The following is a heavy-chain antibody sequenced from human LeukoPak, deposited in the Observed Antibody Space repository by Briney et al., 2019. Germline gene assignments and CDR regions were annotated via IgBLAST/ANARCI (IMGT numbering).Heavy chain of an antibody. Sequence: SETLSLTCTVSGGSISSYYWSWIRQPPGKGLEWIGYIYYSGSTNYNPSLKSRVTISVDTSKNQFSLKLSSVTAADTAVYYCASASYYYDRSGYYYEYYFDYWGQGTLVTVSS. J-gene: IGHJ4*02. CDR3: ASASYYYDRSGYYYEYYFDY. D-gene: IGHD3-22*01. CDR1: GGSISSYY. V-gene: IGHV4-59*01. CDR2: IYYSGST.